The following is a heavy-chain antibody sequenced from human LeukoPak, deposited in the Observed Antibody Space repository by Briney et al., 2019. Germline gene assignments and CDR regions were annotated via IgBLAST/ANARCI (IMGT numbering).Heavy chain of an antibody. CDR2: IWSDGSLK. V-gene: IGHV3-33*01. J-gene: IGHJ4*02. D-gene: IGHD1-26*01. CDR3: VGSGSYPYYFDY. Sequence: GGSLRLSCEASGFRFRDFVMHWVRQAPGKGLEWVAVIWSDGSLKFFADSVKGRFSISRDNSKNTLDLQMNSLRVEDTAVYYCVGSGSYPYYFDYWGQGTLVTVSS. CDR1: GFRFRDFV.